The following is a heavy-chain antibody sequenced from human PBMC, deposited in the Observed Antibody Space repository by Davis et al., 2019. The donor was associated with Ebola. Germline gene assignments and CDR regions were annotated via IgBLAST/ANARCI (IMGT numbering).Heavy chain of an antibody. Sequence: PGGSLRLSCAASGFTFSSYAMSWVRQAPGKGLEWVSSISISSTYIYYADSVKGRFTISRDNAKNSLYLQMNSLRAEDTAVYYCARDFLTTVTARWGQGTMVTVSS. CDR1: GFTFSSYA. J-gene: IGHJ3*01. V-gene: IGHV3-21*01. D-gene: IGHD4-17*01. CDR3: ARDFLTTVTAR. CDR2: ISISSTYI.